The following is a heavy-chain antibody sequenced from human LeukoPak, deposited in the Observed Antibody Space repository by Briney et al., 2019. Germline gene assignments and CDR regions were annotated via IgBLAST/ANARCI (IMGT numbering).Heavy chain of an antibody. Sequence: ASVKVSCKTSGYPFINYDINWVRQASGQGLEWMGWMRPNSGKTGYAQKFQGRVTMTRNISISTVYIELSSLRFEDTAVYYCARERGGQAGSYFPSWGQGTLVIVSS. CDR1: GYPFINYD. CDR2: MRPNSGKT. J-gene: IGHJ4*02. V-gene: IGHV1-8*01. D-gene: IGHD1-26*01. CDR3: ARERGGQAGSYFPS.